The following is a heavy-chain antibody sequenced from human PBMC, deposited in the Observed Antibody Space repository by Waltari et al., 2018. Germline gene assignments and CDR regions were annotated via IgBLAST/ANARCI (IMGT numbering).Heavy chain of an antibody. Sequence: EVQLLESGGGLVQPGGSLRLSCGASGLPFSNYAIYWVRQAPGKGLEWISSVHSAGTKAYYADSVKGRFTISKDNSKSTAYLELSSLRAEDMATYYCAKRGGTGTVAVGGIHCDHWGQGTLVTVSS. V-gene: IGHV3-23*03. CDR2: VHSAGTKA. J-gene: IGHJ4*02. CDR3: AKRGGTGTVAVGGIHCDH. D-gene: IGHD1-26*01. CDR1: GLPFSNYA.